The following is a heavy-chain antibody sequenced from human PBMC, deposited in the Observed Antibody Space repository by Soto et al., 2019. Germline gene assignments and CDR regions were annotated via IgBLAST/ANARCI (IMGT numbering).Heavy chain of an antibody. CDR1: GGSMNTYY. V-gene: IGHV4-59*08. CDR3: ARLGGYYQAFDQ. J-gene: IGHJ4*02. Sequence: SETLSLTSTVSGGSMNTYYWGWFRQPPGKGLEWIGYIYYSGTTTYSPSLKSRVTIAVDTSKNQFSLKLNSVTAADTAVYYCARLGGYYQAFDQWGQGSLITVS. CDR2: IYYSGTT. D-gene: IGHD3-22*01.